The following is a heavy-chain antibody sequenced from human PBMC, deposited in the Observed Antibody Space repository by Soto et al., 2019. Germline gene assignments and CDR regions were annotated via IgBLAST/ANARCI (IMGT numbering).Heavy chain of an antibody. Sequence: SETLSLTCTVSGASIRSHYWNWIRQSPGKGLEWIGYIYNNGITNYNPSLKSRVSISLDTSKDQFSLKLKSVTAADTAIYYCARADTDSSFEPRGGSFDPWGQGTLVTVSS. CDR3: ARADTDSSFEPRGGSFDP. CDR2: IYNNGIT. V-gene: IGHV4-59*11. J-gene: IGHJ5*02. CDR1: GASIRSHY. D-gene: IGHD3-3*01.